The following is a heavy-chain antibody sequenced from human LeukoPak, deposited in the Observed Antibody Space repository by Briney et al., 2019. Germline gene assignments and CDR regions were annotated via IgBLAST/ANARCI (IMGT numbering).Heavy chain of an antibody. V-gene: IGHV3-23*01. J-gene: IGHJ4*02. Sequence: PGGSLRLSCAASGFTFSSYAISWVRQAPGKGLEWVSAISGSAGSTYYADSVKGRLTISRDYSKNTVYLQMNSLRAEDTAVYWCAKDKGAMITYYFDCWGQGTLVTVSS. D-gene: IGHD3-16*01. CDR1: GFTFSSYA. CDR3: AKDKGAMITYYFDC. CDR2: ISGSAGST.